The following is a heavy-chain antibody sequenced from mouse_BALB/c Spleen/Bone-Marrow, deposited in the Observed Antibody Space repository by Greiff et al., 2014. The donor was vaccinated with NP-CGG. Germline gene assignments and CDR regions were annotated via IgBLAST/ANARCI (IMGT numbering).Heavy chain of an antibody. J-gene: IGHJ4*01. CDR1: GYAFTNYL. CDR2: INSGSGGT. CDR3: ARAITDAMDY. Sequence: VQLQESGAELVRPGTSMKVSCKGSGYAFTNYLIEWVKQRPGQGLEWIGVINSGSGGTKYNEKFKGKATLTADKSSSTAYMQLSSLTSDDSAVYFCARAITDAMDYWGQGTSVTVSS. D-gene: IGHD2-4*01. V-gene: IGHV1-54*01.